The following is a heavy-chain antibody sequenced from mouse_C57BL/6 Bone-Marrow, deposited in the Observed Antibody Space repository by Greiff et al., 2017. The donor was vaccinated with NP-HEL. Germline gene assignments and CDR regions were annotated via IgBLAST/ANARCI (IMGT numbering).Heavy chain of an antibody. J-gene: IGHJ2*01. CDR1: GYSITSGYY. CDR3: ARGGITTVAHY. CDR2: ISYDGSN. V-gene: IGHV3-6*01. Sequence: DVQLQESGPGLVKPSQSLSLTCSVTGYSITSGYYWNWIRQFPGNKLEWMGYISYDGSNNYNPSLKNRISITRDTSKNQFFLKLNSVTTEDTATYYCARGGITTVAHYWGQGTTLTVSS. D-gene: IGHD1-1*01.